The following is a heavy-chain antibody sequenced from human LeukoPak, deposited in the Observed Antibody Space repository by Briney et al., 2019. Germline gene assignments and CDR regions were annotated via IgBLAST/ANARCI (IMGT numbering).Heavy chain of an antibody. J-gene: IGHJ6*02. CDR1: GFTFSSYA. V-gene: IGHV3-23*01. CDR2: ISASGSGT. CDR3: AKGDCSSTSCYGYYYYGMDV. Sequence: GGSLRLSCAASGFTFSSYALTWVRQPPGKGLEWVSAISASGSGTYYAASVRGRFTISRDNSKNTLYLQMNSLRAEDTAVYYCAKGDCSSTSCYGYYYYGMDVWGQGTTVTVSS. D-gene: IGHD2-2*01.